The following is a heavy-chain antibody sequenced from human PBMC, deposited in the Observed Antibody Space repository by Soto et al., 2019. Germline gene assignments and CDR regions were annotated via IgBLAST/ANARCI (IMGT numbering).Heavy chain of an antibody. V-gene: IGHV4-34*01. D-gene: IGHD3-3*01. CDR2: INHSGGT. Sequence: SETLSLTCGANGGSFSGFSWIWIRQPPGKGLEWIGEINHSGGTKYNPSLKSRVSISVDSSKSQFSLKLTSVTSADTAVYYCARGSMIFGVVALSNWFDPWGQGSLVTVSS. CDR1: GGSFSGFS. CDR3: ARGSMIFGVVALSNWFDP. J-gene: IGHJ5*02.